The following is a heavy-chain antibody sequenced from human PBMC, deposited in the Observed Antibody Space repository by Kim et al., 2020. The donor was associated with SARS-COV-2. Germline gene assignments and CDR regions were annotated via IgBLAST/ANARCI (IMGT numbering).Heavy chain of an antibody. J-gene: IGHJ5*02. Sequence: KGQVTISVDTSKNQFSLKLSSVTAADTAVYYCARDSVAVTTGTPGNWFDPWGQGTLVTVSS. V-gene: IGHV4-31*01. CDR3: ARDSVAVTTGTPGNWFDP. D-gene: IGHD4-17*01.